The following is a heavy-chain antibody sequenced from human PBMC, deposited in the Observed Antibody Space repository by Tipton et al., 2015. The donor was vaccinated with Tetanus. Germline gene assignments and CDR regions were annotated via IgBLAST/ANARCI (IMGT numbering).Heavy chain of an antibody. CDR1: GFTFSSYW. D-gene: IGHD1-26*01. V-gene: IGHV3-7*01. J-gene: IGHJ4*02. CDR2: IREDGSEK. CDR3: ARGGRSFDY. Sequence: SLRLSCAASGFTFSSYWMSWVRQAPGKGLEWVGNIREDGSEKYYVDSVKGRFTISRDNAKNSLYLQMNSLRAEDTAVYYCARGGRSFDYWGQGTLVTVSS.